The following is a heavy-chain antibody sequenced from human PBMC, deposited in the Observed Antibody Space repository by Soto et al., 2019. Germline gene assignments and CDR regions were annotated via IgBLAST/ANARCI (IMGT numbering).Heavy chain of an antibody. V-gene: IGHV3-23*01. CDR3: ARSGQRGSYYVHGMDV. D-gene: IGHD1-26*01. Sequence: EVQLLESGGGLVQPGGSLRLSCAASGFTFYSYAMTWVRQAPGKGLEWVSTISGSGGNTYYADSVKGRFTVSRANSHNTLYLQMNSLRAEDTAVYYCARSGQRGSYYVHGMDVWGQGTTVTVSS. CDR2: ISGSGGNT. CDR1: GFTFYSYA. J-gene: IGHJ6*02.